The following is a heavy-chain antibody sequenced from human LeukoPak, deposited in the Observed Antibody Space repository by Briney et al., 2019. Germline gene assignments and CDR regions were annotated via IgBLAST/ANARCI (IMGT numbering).Heavy chain of an antibody. V-gene: IGHV4-34*01. CDR2: INHSGST. CDR1: GGSFSGYY. J-gene: IGHJ6*03. CDR3: ARGPYYYDSSGYYYYYYYMDV. Sequence: SETPSLTCAVYGGSFSGYYWSWIRQPPGKGLEWIGEINHSGSTNYNPSLKSRVTISVDTSKNQFSLKLSSVTAADTAVYYCARGPYYYDSSGYYYYYYYMDVWGKGTTVTVSS. D-gene: IGHD3-22*01.